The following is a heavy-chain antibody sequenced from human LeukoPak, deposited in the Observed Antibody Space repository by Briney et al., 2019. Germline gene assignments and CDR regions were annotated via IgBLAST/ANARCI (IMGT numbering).Heavy chain of an antibody. J-gene: IGHJ6*02. CDR2: ISSGGDTR. V-gene: IGHV3-23*01. D-gene: IGHD3-22*01. Sequence: GGSLRLSCAASGFTFSTYAMSWVRQAPGKGLEWVSAISSGGDTRYYADSVKGRFTVSRDNSKNTVYVEMNSLKTEDTAVYYCRGDSSGYYSDYGMDVWGQGTTVTVSS. CDR1: GFTFSTYA. CDR3: RGDSSGYYSDYGMDV.